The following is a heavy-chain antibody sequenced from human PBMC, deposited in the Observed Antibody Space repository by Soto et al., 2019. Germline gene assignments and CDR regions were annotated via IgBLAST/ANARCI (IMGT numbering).Heavy chain of an antibody. CDR3: ARAYCSGGSCYDAFAI. Sequence: ASVKVSCKASGGTFSSYTISWVRQAPGQGLEWMGRIIPILGIANYAQKFQGRVTITADKSTSTAYMELSSLRSEDTAVYYCARAYCSGGSCYDAFAIWGQGTMVTVSS. CDR2: IIPILGIA. V-gene: IGHV1-69*02. J-gene: IGHJ3*02. D-gene: IGHD2-15*01. CDR1: GGTFSSYT.